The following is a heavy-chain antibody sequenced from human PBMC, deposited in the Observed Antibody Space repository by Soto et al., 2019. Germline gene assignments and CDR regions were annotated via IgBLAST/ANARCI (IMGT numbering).Heavy chain of an antibody. V-gene: IGHV1-18*01. CDR1: GYTFTSYG. J-gene: IGHJ6*02. Sequence: QVQLVQSGAEVKKPGASVKVSCKASGYTFTSYGISWVRQAPGQGLEWMGWISPYNGNTNYAKKLQGRVTMTTDTSTSTDYMDLRSLRSDDTAVYYCARGIGGWFGVAYYYGMDVWGQGTTVTVSS. D-gene: IGHD3-10*01. CDR2: ISPYNGNT. CDR3: ARGIGGWFGVAYYYGMDV.